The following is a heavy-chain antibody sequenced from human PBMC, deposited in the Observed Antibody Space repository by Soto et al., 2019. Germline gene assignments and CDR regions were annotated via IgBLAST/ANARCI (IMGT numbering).Heavy chain of an antibody. CDR2: IYYSRST. CDR1: GGSISSSSYF. Sequence: QLQLQESGPGLVKPSETLSLTCSVSGGSISSSSYFWDWIRQPPGKGLEWIGSIYYSRSTYYNPSPKSRVTVSGDTSNNQFALRLSSGSAGAAAVYYWASNHSDTAFDSWGQGTLVTVSS. D-gene: IGHD2-21*02. CDR3: ASNHSDTAFDS. J-gene: IGHJ5*01. V-gene: IGHV4-39*01.